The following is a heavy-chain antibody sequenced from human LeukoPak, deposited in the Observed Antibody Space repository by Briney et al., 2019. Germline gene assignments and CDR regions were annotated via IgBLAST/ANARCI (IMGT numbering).Heavy chain of an antibody. D-gene: IGHD6-13*01. CDR2: ISGGGGTT. V-gene: IGHV3-23*01. Sequence: GGSLRLSCAASGFTFSNYAMSWVRQAPGKGLEWVSAISGGGGTTFYADSVKGRFTISRDNSKHTLYLQMNSLRAEDTAVYYCATAPPAAAGSTYYSYGMDVWGQGTTVTVSS. CDR3: ATAPPAAAGSTYYSYGMDV. CDR1: GFTFSNYA. J-gene: IGHJ6*02.